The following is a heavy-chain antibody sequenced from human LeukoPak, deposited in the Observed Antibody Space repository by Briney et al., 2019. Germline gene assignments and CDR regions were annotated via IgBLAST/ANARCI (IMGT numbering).Heavy chain of an antibody. CDR1: GGSISSGGYF. V-gene: IGHV4-61*02. CDR2: IYASGGT. D-gene: IGHD2-2*02. CDR3: ATYCSHTSCHTGGGFQH. Sequence: SETLSLTCTVSGGSISSGGYFWSWIRQPAGKGLEWIGRIYASGGTNYNPSLNSRVTVSIDTSTNQFSLRLTSVTAADTAVYYCATYCSHTSCHTGGGFQHWGQGTLVTVSS. J-gene: IGHJ1*01.